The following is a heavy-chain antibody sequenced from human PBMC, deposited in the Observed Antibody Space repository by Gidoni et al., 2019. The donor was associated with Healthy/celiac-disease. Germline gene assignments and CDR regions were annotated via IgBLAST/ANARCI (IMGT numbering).Heavy chain of an antibody. CDR2: ISGSGGST. D-gene: IGHD6-19*01. CDR1: GFTFSSYA. V-gene: IGHV3-23*01. CDR3: ASYSSGPYNFDY. Sequence: EVQLLESGGGLVQPGGSLRLSCAASGFTFSSYAMSWVRQAPGKGLEWVSAISGSGGSTYYADSVKGRFTISRDNSKNTLYLQMNSLRAEDTAVYYCASYSSGPYNFDYWGQGTLVTVSS. J-gene: IGHJ4*02.